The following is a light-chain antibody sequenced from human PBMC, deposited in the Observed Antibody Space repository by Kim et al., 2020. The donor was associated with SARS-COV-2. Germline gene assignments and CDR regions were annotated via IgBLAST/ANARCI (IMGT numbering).Light chain of an antibody. CDR2: GAS. J-gene: IGKJ1*01. Sequence: SPAKKATLSCRASQSVSSSYLAWYQQKPGQAPRLLIYGASSRATGLPDRFSGSGSGTDFTLTISRLEPEDFAVYYCQQYGSSPWTFGQGTKVDIK. V-gene: IGKV3-20*01. CDR1: QSVSSSY. CDR3: QQYGSSPWT.